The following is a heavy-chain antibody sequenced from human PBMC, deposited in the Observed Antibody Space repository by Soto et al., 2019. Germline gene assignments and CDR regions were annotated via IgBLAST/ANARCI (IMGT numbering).Heavy chain of an antibody. J-gene: IGHJ4*02. Sequence: GGSLRLSCAASGFTFSNSDMNWVHQAPGKGLEWVSGVSWNGSRTHYADSVKGRFIISRDNSRNTLYLQMGSLTADDTAVYYCATDPPWYDANWDYWGQGTQVTVSS. CDR1: GFTFSNSD. V-gene: IGHV3-35*01. CDR2: VSWNGSRT. D-gene: IGHD1-1*01. CDR3: ATDPPWYDANWDY.